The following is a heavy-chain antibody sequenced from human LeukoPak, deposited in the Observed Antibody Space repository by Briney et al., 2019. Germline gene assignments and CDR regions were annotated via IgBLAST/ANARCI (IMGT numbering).Heavy chain of an antibody. CDR1: GFTFSSYA. Sequence: GGSLRLSCAASGFTFSSYAMSWVRQAPGKGLEWVSAISGSGGSTYYAGSVKGRFTISRDNSKNTLYLQMNSLRAEDTAVYYCAKMGEEGGAIDYWGQGTLVTVSS. CDR3: AKMGEEGGAIDY. D-gene: IGHD4/OR15-4a*01. CDR2: ISGSGGST. J-gene: IGHJ4*02. V-gene: IGHV3-23*01.